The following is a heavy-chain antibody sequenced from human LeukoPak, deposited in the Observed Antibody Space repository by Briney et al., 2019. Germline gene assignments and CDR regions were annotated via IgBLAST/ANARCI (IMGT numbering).Heavy chain of an antibody. CDR2: MNPNSGNT. CDR1: GYTFASYD. D-gene: IGHD6-13*01. CDR3: ARGRTVRIAAAAYPLGY. Sequence: ASVKVSCKASGYTFASYDINWVRQATGQRLEWMGWMNPNSGNTGYAQKFQGRVTMTRNTSISTAYMELSSLRSEDTAVYYCARGRTVRIAAAAYPLGYWGQGTLVTVSS. J-gene: IGHJ4*02. V-gene: IGHV1-8*01.